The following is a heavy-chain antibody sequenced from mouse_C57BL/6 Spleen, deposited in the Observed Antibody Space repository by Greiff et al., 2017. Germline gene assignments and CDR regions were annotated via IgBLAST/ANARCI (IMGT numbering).Heavy chain of an antibody. Sequence: EVQLVESGPGLVKPSQSLSLSCSVPGYSITSCYYWNWIRQFPGNILEWMGYISYDGSNNYNPSLKNRISITRDTSKNQFFLKLNSVTTEDTATYYSAGNWYYFDYWGQGTTLTVSS. CDR3: AGNWYYFDY. CDR1: GYSITSCYY. CDR2: ISYDGSN. J-gene: IGHJ2*01. D-gene: IGHD4-1*01. V-gene: IGHV3-6*01.